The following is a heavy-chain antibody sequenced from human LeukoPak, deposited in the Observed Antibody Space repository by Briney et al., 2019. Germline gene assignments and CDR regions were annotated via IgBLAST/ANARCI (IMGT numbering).Heavy chain of an antibody. J-gene: IGHJ5*02. V-gene: IGHV1-2*02. D-gene: IGHD1-26*01. CDR1: GYTFTGYY. CDR3: ARDWGVGATHNWFDP. CDR2: INPNSGGT. Sequence: ASVKVSCKASGYTFTGYYMHWVRQAPGQGLEWMGWINPNSGGTNYAQKFQGRVTMTRDTSISTAYMELSRLRSDDTAVYYCARDWGVGATHNWFDPWGQGTLVTVSS.